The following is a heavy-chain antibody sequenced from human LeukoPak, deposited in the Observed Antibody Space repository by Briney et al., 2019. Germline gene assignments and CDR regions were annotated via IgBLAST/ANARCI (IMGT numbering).Heavy chain of an antibody. J-gene: IGHJ4*02. Sequence: GGSLRLSCAASGFTFSSYWMHWVRQAPGKGLVWVSRINGDGDTTRYADSMKGRFTISRDNAKNTLYLQMNSLTDEDTAVYYCARETVQSLDYWGQGTLLTVSS. CDR3: ARETVQSLDY. D-gene: IGHD6-19*01. CDR2: INGDGDTT. V-gene: IGHV3-74*01. CDR1: GFTFSSYW.